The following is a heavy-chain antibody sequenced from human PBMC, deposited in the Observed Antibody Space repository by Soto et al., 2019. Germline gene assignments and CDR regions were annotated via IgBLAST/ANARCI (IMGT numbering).Heavy chain of an antibody. J-gene: IGHJ4*02. CDR2: ISYDGGNK. D-gene: IGHD1-26*01. V-gene: IGHV3-30*18. Sequence: LRLSCAASGFIFSIYGMHWVRQAPGKGLEGVAVISYDGGNKSYADSVKGRFTISRDNSKNTLYLQMNSLRTEDTAVYYCAKDPAGGWVTTLIDYWGQGTLVTVSS. CDR1: GFIFSIYG. CDR3: AKDPAGGWVTTLIDY.